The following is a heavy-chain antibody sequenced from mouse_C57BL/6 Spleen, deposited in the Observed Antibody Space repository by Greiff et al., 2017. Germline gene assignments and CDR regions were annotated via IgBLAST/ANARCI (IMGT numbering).Heavy chain of an antibody. Sequence: EVQLQQSGPELVKPGASVKISCKASGYSFTGYYMNWVKQSPEKSLEWIGEINPSTGGTTYNQKFKAKATLTVDKSSSTAYMQLKSLTSEDSAVYYCARWDYGNYIYYAMDYWGQGTSVTVSS. D-gene: IGHD2-1*01. V-gene: IGHV1-42*01. CDR2: INPSTGGT. J-gene: IGHJ4*01. CDR1: GYSFTGYY. CDR3: ARWDYGNYIYYAMDY.